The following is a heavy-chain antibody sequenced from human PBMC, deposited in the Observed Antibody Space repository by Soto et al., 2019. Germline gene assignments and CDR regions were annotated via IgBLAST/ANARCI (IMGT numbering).Heavy chain of an antibody. CDR2: IIPIFGTA. V-gene: IGHV1-69*01. CDR3: ARVYSSSPTKSKPEYYFDY. J-gene: IGHJ4*02. Sequence: VKVSCKASGGTFSSYAISWVRQAPGQGLEWMGGIIPIFGTANYAQKFQGRVTITADESTSTAYMELSSLRSEDTAVYYCARVYSSSPTKSKPEYYFDYWGQGTLVTVSS. CDR1: GGTFSSYA. D-gene: IGHD6-6*01.